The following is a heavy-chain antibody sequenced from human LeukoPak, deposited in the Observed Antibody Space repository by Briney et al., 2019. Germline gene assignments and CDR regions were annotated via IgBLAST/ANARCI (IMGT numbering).Heavy chain of an antibody. Sequence: PGGSLRLSCAASGFTFSSYAMHWVRQAPGKGLEWVAVISYDGSNKYYADSVKGRFTISRDNSKNTLYLQMNSLRAEDTAVYYCAKGRGRYCSSTSCYMGGDYWGQGTLVTVSS. V-gene: IGHV3-30-3*01. CDR2: ISYDGSNK. J-gene: IGHJ4*02. CDR1: GFTFSSYA. D-gene: IGHD2-2*02. CDR3: AKGRGRYCSSTSCYMGGDY.